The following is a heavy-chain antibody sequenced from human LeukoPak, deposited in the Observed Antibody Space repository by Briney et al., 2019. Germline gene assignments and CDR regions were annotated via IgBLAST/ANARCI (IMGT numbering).Heavy chain of an antibody. CDR1: GYTLTELS. V-gene: IGHV1-24*01. CDR2: FDPEDGET. D-gene: IGHD3-22*01. Sequence: ASVKVSCKVSGYTLTELSMHWVRQAPGKGLEWMGGFDPEDGETIYAQKFQGRVTMTEDTSTDTAYMELSSLRSEDTAVYYCATHLDSSGYYYPPRKWAFDIWGKGTMVTVSS. J-gene: IGHJ3*02. CDR3: ATHLDSSGYYYPPRKWAFDI.